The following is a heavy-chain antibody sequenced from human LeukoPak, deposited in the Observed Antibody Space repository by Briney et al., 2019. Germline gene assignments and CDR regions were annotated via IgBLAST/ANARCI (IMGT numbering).Heavy chain of an antibody. Sequence: GGSLRLSCAASGFTVSSNYMSWVRQAPGKGLEWVSIIYSGGTTYYADSVKGRCTIFRDNSKNTLYLQMNSVRAEDTAVYYCARRESSSWFDYWAREPWSPSPQ. CDR1: GFTVSSNY. J-gene: IGHJ4*02. CDR3: ARRESSSWFDY. D-gene: IGHD6-13*01. CDR2: IYSGGTT. V-gene: IGHV3-66*01.